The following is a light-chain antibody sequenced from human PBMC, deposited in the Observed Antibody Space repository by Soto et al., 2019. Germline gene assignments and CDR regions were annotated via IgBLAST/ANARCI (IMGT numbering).Light chain of an antibody. CDR2: DVS. CDR3: SSYTSSSTRV. Sequence: QSVLTQPASVSGSPGQSITISCTGTSSDFGGYNYVSWYQQHPGKAPKLMIYDVSNRPSGVSNRFSGSESGNTASLTISGLQAEDEADYYCSSYTSSSTRVFGTGTKVTVL. J-gene: IGLJ1*01. V-gene: IGLV2-14*01. CDR1: SSDFGGYNY.